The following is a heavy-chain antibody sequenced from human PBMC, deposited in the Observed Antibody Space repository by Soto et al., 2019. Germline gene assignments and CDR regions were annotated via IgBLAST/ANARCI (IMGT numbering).Heavy chain of an antibody. CDR3: ARDTYYYYYYGMDV. J-gene: IGHJ6*02. V-gene: IGHV3-7*01. CDR2: IKQDGSEK. Sequence: GSLILSCEAYGLTFSSYWMSWVRQAPGKGLESVANIKQDGSEKYYVDSVKGRFTISRDNAKNSLYLQMNSLRAEDTAVYYCARDTYYYYYYGMDVWGQGTTVTVYS. CDR1: GLTFSSYW.